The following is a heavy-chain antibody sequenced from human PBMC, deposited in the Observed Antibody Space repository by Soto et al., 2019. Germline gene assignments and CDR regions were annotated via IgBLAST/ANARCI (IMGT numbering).Heavy chain of an antibody. V-gene: IGHV3-74*01. CDR1: GITSSSYW. CDR3: AAWVGYCSGSTCSDAFDI. J-gene: IGHJ3*02. D-gene: IGHD2-15*01. CDR2: INSDGSST. Sequence: GGSLRLSCAASGITSSSYWMHWVRQVPGKGLVWVSRINSDGSSTSYADSVKGRFTLSRDNAKNTLYLQMNSLRVDDTAVYFCAAWVGYCSGSTCSDAFDIWGQGTMVTVSS.